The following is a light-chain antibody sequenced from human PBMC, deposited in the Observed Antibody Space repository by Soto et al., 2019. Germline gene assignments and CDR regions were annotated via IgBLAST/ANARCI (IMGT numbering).Light chain of an antibody. J-gene: IGKJ4*01. CDR1: QSVSSSY. CDR2: GAS. CDR3: QQYGSSPPLP. Sequence: EIVWTQSPGTLSLSPGERATLSCRASQSVSSSYLAWYQQKPGQAHRLLIYGASSRATCIPDRFSGSGSGTDFTLSISRLEPEDFAVYYCQQYGSSPPLPFGGGTKVEIK. V-gene: IGKV3-20*01.